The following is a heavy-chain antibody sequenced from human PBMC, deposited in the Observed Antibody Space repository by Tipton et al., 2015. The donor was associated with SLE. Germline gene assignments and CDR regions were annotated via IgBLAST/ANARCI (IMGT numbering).Heavy chain of an antibody. CDR2: IIPILDVT. CDR1: GGTFNSYI. J-gene: IGHJ5*02. D-gene: IGHD4-17*01. CDR3: ARVLSVTTVWWFDP. Sequence: QLVQSGAEVKKPGSSVKVSCKASGGTFNSYIIGWVRQAPGQGLDWMGRIIPILDVTDYAQKFQGRLTVTADKSTSTAYMELNSLTFEDTAVYYCARVLSVTTVWWFDPWGQGTLVTVSS. V-gene: IGHV1-69*09.